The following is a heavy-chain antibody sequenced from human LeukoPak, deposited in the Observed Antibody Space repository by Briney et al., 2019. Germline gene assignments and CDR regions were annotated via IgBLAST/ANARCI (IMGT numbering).Heavy chain of an antibody. CDR2: IYYSGST. CDR1: GGSISSYY. Sequence: SETLSLTCTVSGGSISSYYWSWIRQPPGKGLEWIGYIYYSGSTNYNPSLKSRVTISVDTSKNQFSLKLSSVTATDTAVYYCARHGVVITHWGQGTLVTVSS. J-gene: IGHJ4*02. D-gene: IGHD3-3*01. V-gene: IGHV4-59*08. CDR3: ARHGVVITH.